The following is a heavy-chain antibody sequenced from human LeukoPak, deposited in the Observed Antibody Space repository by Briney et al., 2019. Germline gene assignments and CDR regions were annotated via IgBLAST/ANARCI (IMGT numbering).Heavy chain of an antibody. CDR1: GYRFISNY. Sequence: ASVKVSCKASGYRFISNYIQWVRQAPGLGPEWMGWMHPGNGNTRYAEKFQGRVTMTRDTSINTAYMDLSSLRSGDTAVYYCARXGXYCVGGDCYSFDFWGQGTLITVSS. V-gene: IGHV1-2*02. J-gene: IGHJ4*02. D-gene: IGHD2-21*02. CDR2: MHPGNGNT. CDR3: ARXGXYCVGGDCYSFDF.